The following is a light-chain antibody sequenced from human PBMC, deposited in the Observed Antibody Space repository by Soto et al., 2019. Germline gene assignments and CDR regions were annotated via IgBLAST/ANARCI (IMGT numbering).Light chain of an antibody. CDR2: SAS. Sequence: DIQMTQSPSSLSASVGDRVTITCRASQSIAGYLRWNQQRPGKAPKFLIYSASSLQRGGPSRFSGSGSGTDFSLPINGLQPEDFATYICQQSFGVPITFGQGTRLEIK. CDR3: QQSFGVPIT. CDR1: QSIAGY. V-gene: IGKV1-39*01. J-gene: IGKJ5*01.